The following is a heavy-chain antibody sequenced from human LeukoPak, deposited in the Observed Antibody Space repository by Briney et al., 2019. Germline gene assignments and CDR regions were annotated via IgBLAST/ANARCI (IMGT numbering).Heavy chain of an antibody. CDR1: GFTFSIYA. Sequence: PGGSLRLSCAASGFTFSIYAMHWVRQAPGKGLEWVAVISYDGSNKYYADSVKGRFTISRDNSKNTLYLQMNSLRAEDTAVYYCARDRINYSNYEIDYWGQGTLVTVSS. CDR3: ARDRINYSNYEIDY. CDR2: ISYDGSNK. J-gene: IGHJ4*02. D-gene: IGHD4-11*01. V-gene: IGHV3-30*04.